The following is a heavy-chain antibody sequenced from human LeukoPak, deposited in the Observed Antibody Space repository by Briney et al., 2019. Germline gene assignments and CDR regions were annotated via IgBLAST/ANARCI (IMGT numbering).Heavy chain of an antibody. D-gene: IGHD3-10*01. CDR3: ARHSMYDSGTYTFDV. CDR1: GGPITTKTNY. V-gene: IGHV4-39*01. CDR2: VYYSGGT. Sequence: SETLSLTCTVSGGPITTKTNYWAWIRQPPGKGLEWIASVYYSGGTYYNPSLKSRLTVSVDTSKNQFSLRLSSVTAADTAVYFCARHSMYDSGTYTFDVWGQGTLVTVAS. J-gene: IGHJ4*02.